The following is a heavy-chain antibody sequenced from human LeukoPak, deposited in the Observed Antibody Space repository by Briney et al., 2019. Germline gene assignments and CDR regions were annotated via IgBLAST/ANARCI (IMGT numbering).Heavy chain of an antibody. V-gene: IGHV4-59*08. CDR1: GGSISSYY. CDR3: ARHDYDFWSGYIY. D-gene: IGHD3-3*01. CDR2: IYYSGST. Sequence: SETLSLTCTVSGGSISSYYWGWIRQPPGKGLEWIGYIYYSGSTDYNPSLKSRVTISLDTSKNQFSLKLSSVTAADTAVYYCARHDYDFWSGYIYWGQRTLVTVSS. J-gene: IGHJ4*02.